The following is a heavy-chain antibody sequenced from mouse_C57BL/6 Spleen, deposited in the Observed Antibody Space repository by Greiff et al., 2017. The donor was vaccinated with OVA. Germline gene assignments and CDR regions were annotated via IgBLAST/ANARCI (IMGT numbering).Heavy chain of an antibody. CDR3: ARRNGNDEDYYAMDY. J-gene: IGHJ4*01. CDR2: ILPGSGST. Sequence: LEESGAELMKPGASVKLSCKATGYTFTGYWIEWVKQRPGHGLEWIGEILPGSGSTNYNEKFKGKATFTADTSSNTAYMQLSSLTTEYSAIYYCARRNGNDEDYYAMDYWGQGTSVTVSS. V-gene: IGHV1-9*01. CDR1: GYTFTGYW. D-gene: IGHD2-2*01.